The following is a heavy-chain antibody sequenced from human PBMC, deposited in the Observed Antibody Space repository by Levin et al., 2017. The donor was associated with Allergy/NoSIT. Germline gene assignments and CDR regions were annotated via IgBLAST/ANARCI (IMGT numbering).Heavy chain of an antibody. CDR2: ISSKPDCAAT. J-gene: IGHJ4*02. Sequence: GESLKISCAASGFSLSNSWMNWVRQAPGKGFEWIGRISSKPDCAATDYAAPLKGRFTISRDDSTNTLYLQMNSLKVEDTGLYYCSTQFQWWGQGTLVTVSS. D-gene: IGHD6-19*01. CDR1: GFSLSNSW. CDR3: STQFQW. V-gene: IGHV3-15*01.